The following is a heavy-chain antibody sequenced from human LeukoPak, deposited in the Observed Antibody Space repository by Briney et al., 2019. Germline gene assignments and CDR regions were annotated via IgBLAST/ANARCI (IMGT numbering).Heavy chain of an antibody. J-gene: IGHJ6*03. Sequence: PSETLSLTCTVSGGSISSSSYYWGWIRQPPGKGLEWIGSIYYSGSTYYNPSLKSRVTISVDTSKNQFSLRLTSVTAADTAIYYCARVTATVLTYYYHMDVWGKGTTVTVSS. CDR1: GGSISSSSYY. CDR2: IYYSGST. V-gene: IGHV4-39*07. CDR3: ARVTATVLTYYYHMDV. D-gene: IGHD1-26*01.